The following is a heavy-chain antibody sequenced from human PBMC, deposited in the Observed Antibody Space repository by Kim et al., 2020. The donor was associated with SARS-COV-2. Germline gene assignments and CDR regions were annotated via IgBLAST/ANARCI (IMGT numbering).Heavy chain of an antibody. J-gene: IGHJ6*02. CDR1: GGTFSSYA. CDR2: IIPIFGTA. D-gene: IGHD6-13*01. V-gene: IGHV1-69*13. CDR3: ASCLIAAAPYYYYGMDV. Sequence: SVKVSCKASGGTFSSYAISWVRQAPGQGLEWMGGIIPIFGTANYAQKFQGRVTITADESTSTAYMELSSLRSEDTAVYYCASCLIAAAPYYYYGMDVWGQGATVTVSS.